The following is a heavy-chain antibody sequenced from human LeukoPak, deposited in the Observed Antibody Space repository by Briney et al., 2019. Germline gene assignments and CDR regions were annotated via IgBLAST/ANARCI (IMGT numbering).Heavy chain of an antibody. Sequence: PGGSLRLSCAASGFTFSSYAMSWVRQAPGKGLEWVSAISGSGGSTYYADSVKGRFTISRDNSKNTLYLQMNSLRAEDTAVYYCAKDPRVRGVIMGEYYFDYWGQGTLVTVSS. J-gene: IGHJ4*02. CDR1: GFTFSSYA. CDR3: AKDPRVRGVIMGEYYFDY. V-gene: IGHV3-23*01. CDR2: ISGSGGST. D-gene: IGHD3-10*01.